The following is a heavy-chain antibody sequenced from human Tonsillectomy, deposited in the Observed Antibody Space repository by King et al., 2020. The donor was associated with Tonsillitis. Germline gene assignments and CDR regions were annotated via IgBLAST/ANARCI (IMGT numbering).Heavy chain of an antibody. Sequence: QLVQSGPEVKKPGESLKISCKGSGYTFTRHWIGWGRQIPGKGLEWVGIIYPGDSDTRYSPSFQGQVSISDYKPITTAYLQWSSLKASDTAMYYCASRPDGFDIWGQGTMVTVSS. CDR2: IYPGDSDT. V-gene: IGHV5-51*01. CDR1: GYTFTRHW. J-gene: IGHJ3*02. CDR3: ASRPDGFDI.